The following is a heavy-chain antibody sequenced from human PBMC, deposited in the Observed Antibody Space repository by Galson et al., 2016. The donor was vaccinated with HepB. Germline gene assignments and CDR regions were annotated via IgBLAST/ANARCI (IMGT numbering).Heavy chain of an antibody. CDR3: AKSGDDNGDPNDAFDI. D-gene: IGHD4-17*01. CDR2: ISGSSGDT. J-gene: IGHJ3*02. Sequence: SLRLSCAASGFTFSSFAMSWVRQAPGKGLEWVSTISGSSGDTYYADSVKGRFTISRDNSKNIVYLQMKNLRAEDTAIYFCAKSGDDNGDPNDAFDIWGQGTLITVSS. CDR1: GFTFSSFA. V-gene: IGHV3-23*01.